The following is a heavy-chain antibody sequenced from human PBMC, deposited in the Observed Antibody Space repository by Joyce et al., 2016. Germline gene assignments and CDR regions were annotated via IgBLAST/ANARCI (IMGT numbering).Heavy chain of an antibody. Sequence: EVQLVESGGASVASGGSLRLSCTASGTTVIKPYMAWVRQAPGKGIEWVEVIYSSCNTYYADSVKGRFIISRQTSKNSVHLQLNGLSLEDTAVYYCARQELRYLDWVESNLMYGPLIDWGQGTLVTVSS. D-gene: IGHD3-3*01. J-gene: IGHJ4*02. CDR1: GTTVIKPY. CDR2: IYSSCNT. V-gene: IGHV3-66*04. CDR3: ARQELRYLDWVESNLMYGPLID.